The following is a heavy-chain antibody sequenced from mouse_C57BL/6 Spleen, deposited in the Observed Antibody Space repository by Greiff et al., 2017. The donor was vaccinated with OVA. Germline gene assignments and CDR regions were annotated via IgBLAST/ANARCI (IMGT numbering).Heavy chain of an antibody. J-gene: IGHJ2*01. CDR3: ARGRYYYGSSGNFDY. D-gene: IGHD1-1*01. CDR2: IDPSDSYT. Sequence: QVQLQQSGAELVKPGASVKLSCKASGYTFTSYWMQWVKQRPGQGLEWIGEIDPSDSYTNYNQKFKGKATLTVDTSSSTAYMQLSSLTSEDSAVYYCARGRYYYGSSGNFDYWGQGTTLTVSS. V-gene: IGHV1-50*01. CDR1: GYTFTSYW.